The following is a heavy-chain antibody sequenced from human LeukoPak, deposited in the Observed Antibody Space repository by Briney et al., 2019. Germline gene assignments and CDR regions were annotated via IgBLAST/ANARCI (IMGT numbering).Heavy chain of an antibody. CDR3: AKDGRGLPDS. V-gene: IGHV3-23*01. Sequence: PGGSLRLSCVASGFTFSSYAMSWVRQAPGKGLEWVSAISGSGGSTYYAGSVKGRFTISRDNSKNTLYLQMNSLRVEDTAIYYCAKDGRGLPDSWGQGTLVTVSS. J-gene: IGHJ5*01. D-gene: IGHD3/OR15-3a*01. CDR1: GFTFSSYA. CDR2: ISGSGGST.